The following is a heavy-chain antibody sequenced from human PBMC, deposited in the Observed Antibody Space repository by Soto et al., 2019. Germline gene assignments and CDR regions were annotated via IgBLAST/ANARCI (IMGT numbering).Heavy chain of an antibody. D-gene: IGHD1-7*01. Sequence: EVQLVESGVGLVKPGGSLRLSCAASGFTFSSYSMNWVRQAPGKGLEWVSSISSSSSYIYYADSVKGRFTISRENAKNSLYLQMNSLRAEDTAVYYCARWDYSAHWFDPWGQGTLVTVSS. V-gene: IGHV3-21*01. J-gene: IGHJ5*02. CDR1: GFTFSSYS. CDR3: ARWDYSAHWFDP. CDR2: ISSSSSYI.